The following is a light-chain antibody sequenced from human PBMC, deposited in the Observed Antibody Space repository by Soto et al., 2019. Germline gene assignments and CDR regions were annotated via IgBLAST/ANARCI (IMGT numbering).Light chain of an antibody. V-gene: IGLV2-18*02. CDR2: DVN. CDR3: SSYISSITSHV. CDR1: ESDFASHNS. J-gene: IGLJ1*01. Sequence: QSALTQPPSVSGSPGQSVTISCTGSESDFASHNSVSWYQQAPGTAPKLIIFDVNNRPSGVPDRFSESKSGNTASLTISGLRPEDEADYYCSSYISSITSHVFGTGTKVTVL.